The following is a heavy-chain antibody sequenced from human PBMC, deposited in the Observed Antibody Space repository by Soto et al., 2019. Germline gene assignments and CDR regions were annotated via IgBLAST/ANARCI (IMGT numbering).Heavy chain of an antibody. J-gene: IGHJ6*03. Sequence: EVQLLESGGGLVQPGGSLRLSCAASGFTFSSYAMSWVRQAPGKGLEWVSAISGSGGSTYYADSVKGRFTISRDNSKNTLYLQMNSLRAEDTAVYYCAKLAYYDILTGYYPPNYYYYYMDVWGKGTTVTVSS. V-gene: IGHV3-23*01. CDR2: ISGSGGST. CDR1: GFTFSSYA. CDR3: AKLAYYDILTGYYPPNYYYYYMDV. D-gene: IGHD3-9*01.